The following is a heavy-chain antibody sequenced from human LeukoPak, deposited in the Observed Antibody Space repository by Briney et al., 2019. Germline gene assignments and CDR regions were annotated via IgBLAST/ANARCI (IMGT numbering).Heavy chain of an antibody. CDR2: IYHSEST. D-gene: IGHD5-18*01. CDR1: GYSISSGYH. V-gene: IGHV4-38-2*02. Sequence: SETLSLTCTVSGYSISSGYHWGWIRQPPGKGLEWIGSIYHSESTYYNPSLKSRVTISVDTSKNQFSLKLSSVTAADTAVYYCARAHTAMVGPWYFDYWGQGTLVTVSS. CDR3: ARAHTAMVGPWYFDY. J-gene: IGHJ4*02.